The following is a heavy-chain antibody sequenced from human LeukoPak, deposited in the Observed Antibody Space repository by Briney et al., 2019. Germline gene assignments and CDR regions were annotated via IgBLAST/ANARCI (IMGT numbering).Heavy chain of an antibody. CDR3: ARDDHYYDSSGYYYDFDY. J-gene: IGHJ4*02. CDR2: INPNSGGT. V-gene: IGHV1-2*02. CDR1: GYTFTGYY. D-gene: IGHD3-22*01. Sequence: SVKVSCKASGYTFTGYYMHWVRQAPGLGLEWMGWINPNSGGTNYAQKFQGRVTMTRDTSISTAYMELSRLRSDDTAVYYCARDDHYYDSSGYYYDFDYWGQGTLVTVSS.